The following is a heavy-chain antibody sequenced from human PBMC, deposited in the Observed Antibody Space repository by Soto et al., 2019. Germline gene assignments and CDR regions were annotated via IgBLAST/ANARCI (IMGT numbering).Heavy chain of an antibody. V-gene: IGHV3-9*01. CDR1: GFTFDDYA. CDR2: ISWNSGSI. Sequence: EVQLVESGGGLVQPGRSLRLSCAASGFTFDDYAMHWVRQAPGKGLEWVSGISWNSGSIGYVDSVKGRFTISRDNAKNSLYLQMNSLRAEDTALYYCAKDSGAAAGQIDYWGQGTLVTVSS. J-gene: IGHJ4*02. CDR3: AKDSGAAAGQIDY. D-gene: IGHD6-13*01.